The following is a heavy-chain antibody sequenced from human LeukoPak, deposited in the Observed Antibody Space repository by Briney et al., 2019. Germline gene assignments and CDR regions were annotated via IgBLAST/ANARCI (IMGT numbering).Heavy chain of an antibody. CDR3: ARLIVEESGPCGGGNCYAGFFDH. D-gene: IGHD2-15*01. J-gene: IGHJ4*02. Sequence: KTSETLSLTCTVSGGSISSSSYYWGWIRQPPGKGLDWIGYIYYSGSTNYNPSLKSRGTISLDTSKNQFSLQLTSVTAADTAVYYCARLIVEESGPCGGGNCYAGFFDHWGQGTLVTVSS. V-gene: IGHV4-61*05. CDR1: GGSISSSSYY. CDR2: IYYSGST.